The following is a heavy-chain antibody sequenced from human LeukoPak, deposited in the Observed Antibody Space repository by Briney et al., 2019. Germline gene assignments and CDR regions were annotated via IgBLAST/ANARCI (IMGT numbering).Heavy chain of an antibody. CDR1: GFTFSSYW. V-gene: IGHV3-74*01. CDR2: INSDGSST. D-gene: IGHD3-3*01. J-gene: IGHJ6*03. CDR3: AREAYDDFWSGSWRYYYYMDV. Sequence: PGGSLRLSCAASGFTFSSYWMHWVRQAPGKGLVWVSRINSDGSSTSYADSVKGRFTISRDNAKNTLYLQMNSLRAEDTAVYYWAREAYDDFWSGSWRYYYYMDVWGKGTTVTVSS.